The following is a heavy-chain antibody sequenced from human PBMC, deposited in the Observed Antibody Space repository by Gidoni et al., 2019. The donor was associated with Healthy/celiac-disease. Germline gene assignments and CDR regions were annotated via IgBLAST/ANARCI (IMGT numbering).Heavy chain of an antibody. J-gene: IGHJ6*02. Sequence: QMQLVQSGPEVKKPGTSVKVSCKASGFTFTSSAVPWVRQARGQRLEWIGWIVVGSGNTNYAQKFQERVTITRDMSTSTAYMELSSLRSEDTAVYYCAADSPGYDIFVPLKDYYGMDVWGQGTTVTVSS. V-gene: IGHV1-58*01. CDR3: AADSPGYDIFVPLKDYYGMDV. CDR2: IVVGSGNT. CDR1: GFTFTSSA. D-gene: IGHD3-9*01.